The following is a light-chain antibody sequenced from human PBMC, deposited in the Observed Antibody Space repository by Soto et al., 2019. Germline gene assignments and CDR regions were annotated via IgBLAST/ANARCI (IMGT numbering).Light chain of an antibody. Sequence: EIVLTQSPATLSLSPGERATLSCRASQSVSSYLAWYQQKPGQAPRLLVYDASTRATGIPARFSGSGSGTDFTLSISSLEPEDFATYYCQQLNSYPRTFGQGTKLEIK. CDR3: QQLNSYPRT. V-gene: IGKV3-11*01. CDR2: DAS. J-gene: IGKJ2*01. CDR1: QSVSSY.